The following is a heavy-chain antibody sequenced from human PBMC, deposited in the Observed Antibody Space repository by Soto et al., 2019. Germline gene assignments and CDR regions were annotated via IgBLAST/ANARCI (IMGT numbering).Heavy chain of an antibody. D-gene: IGHD3-9*01. V-gene: IGHV1-18*04. CDR3: ARSVGAVVYYYILTGYYQAPWQYDS. CDR2: SSAYNGNT. CDR1: GYTFTSYG. J-gene: IGHJ5*01. Sequence: ASVKVSCKASGYTFTSYGISWVRQAPGQGLEWMGWSSAYNGNTNYAQKLQGRVTMTTDTSTSTAYMELRSLRSDDTAVYYCARSVGAVVYYYILTGYYQAPWQYDSWG.